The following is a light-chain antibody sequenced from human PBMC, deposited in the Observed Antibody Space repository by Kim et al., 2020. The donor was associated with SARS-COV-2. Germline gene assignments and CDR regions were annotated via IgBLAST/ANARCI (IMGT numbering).Light chain of an antibody. V-gene: IGKV3-15*01. J-gene: IGKJ2*01. CDR2: GAS. CDR3: QQYNNWSYT. CDR1: QSVSSN. Sequence: SVSPGERATLCCRASQSVSSNLAWYQQKPGQAPRLLIYGASTRATGIPARFSGSGSGTEFTLTISSLQSEDFAVYYCQQYNNWSYTFGQGTKLEI.